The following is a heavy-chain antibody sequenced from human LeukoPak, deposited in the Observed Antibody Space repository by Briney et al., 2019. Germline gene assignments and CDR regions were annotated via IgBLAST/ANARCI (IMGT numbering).Heavy chain of an antibody. D-gene: IGHD1-14*01. CDR2: INSDGSTT. J-gene: IGHJ6*02. CDR3: AKVSGGGLYYDGMDV. V-gene: IGHV3-74*01. CDR1: GFTFSSYW. Sequence: GGSLRLSCAASGFTFSSYWMHWVRQAPGKGLVWVSRINSDGSTTYYADSVKGRFTISRDSSKNTLYLQMNSLRAEDTAVYYCAKVSGGGLYYDGMDVWGQGTTVTVSS.